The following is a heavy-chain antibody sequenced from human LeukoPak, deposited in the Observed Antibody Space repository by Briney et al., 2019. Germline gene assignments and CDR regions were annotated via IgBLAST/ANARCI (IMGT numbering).Heavy chain of an antibody. CDR3: ARVAAAGNYYFDY. Sequence: RSSETLSLTCTVSGGSISSYYWSWIRQPPGKGLEWIGYIYYSGSTNYNPSLKSRVTISVDTSKNQFSLKLSSVTAADTAVYFCARVAAAGNYYFDYWGQGTLVTVSS. CDR2: IYYSGST. J-gene: IGHJ4*02. CDR1: GGSISSYY. V-gene: IGHV4-59*12. D-gene: IGHD6-13*01.